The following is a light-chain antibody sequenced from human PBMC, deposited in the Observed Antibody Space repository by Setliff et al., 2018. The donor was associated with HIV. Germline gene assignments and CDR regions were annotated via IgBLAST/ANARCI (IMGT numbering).Light chain of an antibody. CDR2: DVS. V-gene: IGLV2-14*03. Sequence: QSVLTQPASVSGFPGRSITISCTGTSSDVGGYNYVSWYQQHPGKAPKLMISDVSNRPSGVSNRFSGSKSGNTASLTISGLQAEDEADYYCSSYTSRTPLYVFGTGTKVTV. CDR1: SSDVGGYNY. J-gene: IGLJ1*01. CDR3: SSYTSRTPLYV.